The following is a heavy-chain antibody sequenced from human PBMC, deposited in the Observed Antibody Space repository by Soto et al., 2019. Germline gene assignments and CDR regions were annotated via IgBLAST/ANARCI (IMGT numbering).Heavy chain of an antibody. CDR3: ARDGYDGSGSPYPAY. J-gene: IGHJ4*02. D-gene: IGHD3-10*01. Sequence: SETLSLTCAVSGYSISSGYYWGWLRQPPGKGLEWIGSIYYLGSTDYNPSLKSRVTISVDTSKRQFSLRLTSVTAADTAVYYCARDGYDGSGSPYPAYWGPGTQVTVSS. CDR2: IYYLGST. CDR1: GYSISSGYY. V-gene: IGHV4-38-2*02.